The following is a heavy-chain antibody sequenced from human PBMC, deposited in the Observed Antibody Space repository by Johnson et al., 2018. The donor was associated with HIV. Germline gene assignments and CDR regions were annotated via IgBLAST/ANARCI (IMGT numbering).Heavy chain of an antibody. CDR2: ILYDGSNE. D-gene: IGHD3-16*01. J-gene: IGHJ3*02. CDR3: ARDGGRGDFDI. CDR1: GFTLSSYA. Sequence: QMQLVESGGGVVQPGRSLRLSCTASGFTLSSYAIHWVRQAPGKGLEWVAVILYDGSNEYYADSVKGRFTISRDNAKKSLYLQMNSLRVDDTAVYYCARDGGRGDFDIWGHGTRVSVSS. V-gene: IGHV3-30-3*01.